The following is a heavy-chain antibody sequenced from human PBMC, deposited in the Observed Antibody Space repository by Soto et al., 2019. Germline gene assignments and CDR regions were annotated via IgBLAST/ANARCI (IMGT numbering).Heavy chain of an antibody. V-gene: IGHV3-48*01. D-gene: IGHD2-8*01. J-gene: IGHJ6*03. CDR3: ARAMALMGEGGYYYYYYMDV. Sequence: GGSLRLSCAASGFTFSSYSMNWVRQAPGKGLEWVSYISSSSSTIYYADSVKGRFTISRDNAKNSLYLQMNSLRAEDTAVYYCARAMALMGEGGYYYYYYMDVWGKGTTVTVSS. CDR1: GFTFSSYS. CDR2: ISSSSSTI.